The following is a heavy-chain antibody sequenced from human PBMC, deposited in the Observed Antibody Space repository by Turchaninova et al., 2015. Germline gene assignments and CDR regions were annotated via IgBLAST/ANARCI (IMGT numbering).Heavy chain of an antibody. V-gene: IGHV6-1*01. Sequence: QVQLQQSGPGLVKPSQTLSLTCAISGDSVSSASAAWNWIRQSPSSGLEWLGRTYYRSKWYREYAASVKSRISINPDTSKNQFSLHLNSVTPEDTAVYFCARTLGYLDAWGKGTTVTVSS. CDR1: GDSVSSASAA. J-gene: IGHJ6*03. CDR3: ARTLGYLDA. CDR2: TYYRSKWYR.